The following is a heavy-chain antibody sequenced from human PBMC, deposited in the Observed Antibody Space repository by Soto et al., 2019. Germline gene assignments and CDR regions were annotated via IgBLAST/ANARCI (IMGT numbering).Heavy chain of an antibody. V-gene: IGHV3-74*01. CDR1: GFTFSNFW. Sequence: GGSLRLSCAASGFTFSNFWMHWVRQTPGKGLVWVARINRDGSITNYVDSVKGRFTISRDNAKNTLFLQMNSLRAEDTAVYYCARDDGGSYYVNWFDRWGQGTLVTVSS. CDR3: ARDDGGSYYVNWFDR. D-gene: IGHD1-26*01. J-gene: IGHJ5*02. CDR2: INRDGSIT.